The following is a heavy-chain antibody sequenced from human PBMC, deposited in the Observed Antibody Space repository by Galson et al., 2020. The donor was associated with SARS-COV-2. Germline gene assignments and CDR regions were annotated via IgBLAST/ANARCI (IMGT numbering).Heavy chain of an antibody. D-gene: IGHD6-19*01. Sequence: GESLKISCETSGYSFTNYWIGWVRQMPGKGLEWMGIIYPDDSHTLYSPSFQGQFSISVDKSINTAYVQWNSLKASDTAIYYCARHGASSGWYEGIDYWGQGTLVTVSS. CDR3: ARHGASSGWYEGIDY. CDR1: GYSFTNYW. CDR2: IYPDDSHT. V-gene: IGHV5-51*01. J-gene: IGHJ4*02.